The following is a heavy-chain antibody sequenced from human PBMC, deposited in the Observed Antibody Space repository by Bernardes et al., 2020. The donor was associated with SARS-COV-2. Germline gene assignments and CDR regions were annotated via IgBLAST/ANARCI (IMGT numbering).Heavy chain of an antibody. Sequence: SETLSLTCTLSDVSSSSYYWSWVRQPPGKGLEWIGYILYSGSTNYNPSLKSRVTISVDTSKNQFSLRLNSVTAADTAVYYCAREDFSYGMDVWGQGTTVTVSS. CDR2: ILYSGST. J-gene: IGHJ6*02. V-gene: IGHV4-59*12. CDR3: AREDFSYGMDV. CDR1: DVSSSSYY.